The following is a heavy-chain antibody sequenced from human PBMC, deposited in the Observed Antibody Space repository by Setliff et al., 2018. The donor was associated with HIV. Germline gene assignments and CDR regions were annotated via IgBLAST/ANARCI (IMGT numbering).Heavy chain of an antibody. V-gene: IGHV4-39*07. CDR1: NGSISSSSYF. D-gene: IGHD2-2*01. J-gene: IGHJ3*02. CDR3: ARVPEIEISGLLTSWGAFDI. CDR2: IFYSGST. Sequence: PSETLSLTCTVSNGSISSSSYFWGWIRQPPGKGLEWIGNIFYSGSTYYNPSLKSRVTISVDTSKNQFSLKLSSVTAADTAVYYCARVPEIEISGLLTSWGAFDIWGQGTMVTVSS.